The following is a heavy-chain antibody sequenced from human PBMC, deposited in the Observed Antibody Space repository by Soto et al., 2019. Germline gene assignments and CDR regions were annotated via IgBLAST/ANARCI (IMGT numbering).Heavy chain of an antibody. Sequence: QVQLVQSGAEVKKPGASVKVSCKASGHASTSYYMHWVRQAPGQGLEWMGIINPSGGSTYAQKFRGRVTMTRDTPTSTVYLELSSLRSEDTAVYYCAGVYCSDGSCYSIAYWGQGTLVTVSS. V-gene: IGHV1-46*03. CDR1: GHASTSYY. D-gene: IGHD2-15*01. CDR2: INPSGGST. J-gene: IGHJ4*02. CDR3: AGVYCSDGSCYSIAY.